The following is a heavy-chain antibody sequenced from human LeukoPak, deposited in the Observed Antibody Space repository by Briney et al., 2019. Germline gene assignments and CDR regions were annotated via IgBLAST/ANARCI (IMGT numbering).Heavy chain of an antibody. CDR1: GFTFNKYV. Sequence: GGSLRLSCSVSGFTFNKYVMHWVRQAPDKGLEYVSGVSNNGDSTYYADSVKGRFTISRDNSENTLYLQMSSLRPEDTAAYYCVKGEVRGYKKRGVDYWGQGTLVTVSS. D-gene: IGHD5-18*01. CDR3: VKGEVRGYKKRGVDY. J-gene: IGHJ4*02. V-gene: IGHV3-64D*06. CDR2: VSNNGDST.